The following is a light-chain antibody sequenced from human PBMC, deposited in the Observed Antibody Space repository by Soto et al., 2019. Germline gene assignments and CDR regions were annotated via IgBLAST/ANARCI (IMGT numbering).Light chain of an antibody. CDR2: SNN. CDR1: SSNIGSNY. CDR3: AAWDDSLSGQV. Sequence: QSALTQPPSASGAPGQRVTISCSGSSSNIGSNYVSCYQQLPGTAPKLLIYSNNQRPSGVPDRFSGSKSGTSASLAISGLRSEDEADYYCAAWDDSLSGQVFGTGTKVTVL. J-gene: IGLJ1*01. V-gene: IGLV1-47*02.